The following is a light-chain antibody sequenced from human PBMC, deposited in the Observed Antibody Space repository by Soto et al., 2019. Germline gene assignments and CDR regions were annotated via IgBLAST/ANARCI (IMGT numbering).Light chain of an antibody. Sequence: DIVMTQSPASLAAFLGERATINCKSSQSILYSDNTRDSVAWFQQTPGQPPKLLIYWASTRASAVPGRFSGSGAGSNFTLTIRSLHDEDVAIYFCQQYLSTLSFGGWTKVEI. CDR2: WAS. CDR3: QQYLSTLS. V-gene: IGKV4-1*01. J-gene: IGKJ4*01. CDR1: QSILYSDNTRDS.